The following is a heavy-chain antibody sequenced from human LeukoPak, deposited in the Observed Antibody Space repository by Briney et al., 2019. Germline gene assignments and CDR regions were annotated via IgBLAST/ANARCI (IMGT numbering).Heavy chain of an antibody. CDR1: GFTFSNYW. CDR3: ARNRGAGGGYFDY. Sequence: GGSLRLSRAASGFTFSNYWMSWVRQAPGKGLEWVANIKQDGSAISYVDSVKGRFTTSRDNAKNSLYLQMNSLRAEDTAVYYCARNRGAGGGYFDYWGQGALVTVSS. J-gene: IGHJ4*02. CDR2: IKQDGSAI. V-gene: IGHV3-7*05. D-gene: IGHD3-16*01.